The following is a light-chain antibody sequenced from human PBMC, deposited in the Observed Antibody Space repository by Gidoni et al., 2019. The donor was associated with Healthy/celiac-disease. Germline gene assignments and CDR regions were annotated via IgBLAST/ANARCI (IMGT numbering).Light chain of an antibody. CDR3: QQRSNWPWT. J-gene: IGKJ1*01. CDR2: DAS. Sequence: EIVLTQSPATLSLSPGERATLSCRASQSVSSYLAWCQQKPGQAPRLLIYDASNRATGIPARFSGSGSGTDFTLTISSLEPEDFAVYYCQQRSNWPWTFXQXTKVXIK. V-gene: IGKV3-11*01. CDR1: QSVSSY.